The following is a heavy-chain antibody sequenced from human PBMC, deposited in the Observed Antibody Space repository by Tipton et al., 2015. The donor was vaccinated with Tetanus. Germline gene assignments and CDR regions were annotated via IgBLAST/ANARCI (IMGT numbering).Heavy chain of an antibody. CDR2: ISSSGTTM. V-gene: IGHV3-48*02. Sequence: SLRLSCAASGFNFKTLGINWVRQAPGKGLEWISYISSSGTTMYYADSVKGRFTISRDNAKNSLFLQMNSLRDEDTAVYYCVNFATSWSQGALVPVSS. CDR3: VNFATS. J-gene: IGHJ5*02. CDR1: GFNFKTLG.